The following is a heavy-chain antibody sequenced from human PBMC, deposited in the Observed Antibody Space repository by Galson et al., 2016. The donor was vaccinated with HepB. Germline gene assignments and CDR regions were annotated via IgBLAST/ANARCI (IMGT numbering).Heavy chain of an antibody. V-gene: IGHV3-74*01. CDR3: ASSRPDYDFWSGYSEGPLDF. J-gene: IGHJ4*02. CDR2: IKSDGNST. CDR1: GFPFSRNW. D-gene: IGHD3-3*01. Sequence: SLRLSCAASGFPFSRNWMNWVRQAPGKGLLWVSRIKSDGNSTNYADSVKGRFTISRDNAKNKLYPQMNSLRAEDTAVYYCASSRPDYDFWSGYSEGPLDFWGQGTLVTVSS.